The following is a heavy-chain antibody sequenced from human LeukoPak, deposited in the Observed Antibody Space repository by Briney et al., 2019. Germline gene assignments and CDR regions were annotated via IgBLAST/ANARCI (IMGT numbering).Heavy chain of an antibody. D-gene: IGHD6-19*01. J-gene: IGHJ4*02. CDR3: AKGISSGWPGPDY. CDR2: ISGSGGRT. CDR1: GFTFSSYA. Sequence: GGSLRLSCAASGFTFSSYAMTWVRQAPGKGLEWVSGISGSGGRTYYADSVKGRFTISRDNSKNTLYLQMNSLRAEDTAVYYCAKGISSGWPGPDYWGQGTLVTVSS. V-gene: IGHV3-23*01.